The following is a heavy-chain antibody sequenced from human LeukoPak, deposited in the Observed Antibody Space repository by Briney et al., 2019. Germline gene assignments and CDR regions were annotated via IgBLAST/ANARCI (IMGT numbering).Heavy chain of an antibody. D-gene: IGHD2-15*01. CDR2: ISYDGSNK. J-gene: IGHJ3*02. CDR3: ARDIEWGAFDI. V-gene: IGHV3-30*04. CDR1: GFTFSSYA. Sequence: PGGSLRLSCAASGFTFSSYAMHWVRQAPGKGLEWVAVISYDGSNKYYADSVKGRFTISRDNSKNTLYLQMNSLRAEDTAVYYCARDIEWGAFDIWGQGTMVTVSS.